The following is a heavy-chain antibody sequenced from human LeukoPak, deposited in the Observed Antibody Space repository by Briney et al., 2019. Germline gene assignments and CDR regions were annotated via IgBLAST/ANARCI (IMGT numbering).Heavy chain of an antibody. CDR2: INPSGGST. V-gene: IGHV1-46*01. D-gene: IGHD1-26*01. Sequence: GASVKVSCKASGYTFTNYYMHWVRQAPGQGLEWMGLINPSGGSTSYAQKFQGRVTMTRDMSTSTVYLELSSLTSEDMAVYYCARGASGSYHNPPSSYWGQGTLVTVSS. CDR3: ARGASGSYHNPPSSY. J-gene: IGHJ4*02. CDR1: GYTFTNYY.